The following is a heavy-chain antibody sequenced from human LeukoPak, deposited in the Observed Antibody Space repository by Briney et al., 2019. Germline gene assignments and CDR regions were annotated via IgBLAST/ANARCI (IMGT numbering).Heavy chain of an antibody. CDR1: GYTFTGYY. V-gene: IGHV1-2*02. CDR3: AREADYGDYYFDY. CDR2: INPNSGGT. D-gene: IGHD4-17*01. Sequence: GASMKVSCKASGYTFTGYYMHWVRQAPGQGLEWMGWINPNSGGTNYAQKFQGRVTMTRDTSISTAYMELSRLRSDNTAVYYCAREADYGDYYFDYWGQGTLVTVSS. J-gene: IGHJ4*02.